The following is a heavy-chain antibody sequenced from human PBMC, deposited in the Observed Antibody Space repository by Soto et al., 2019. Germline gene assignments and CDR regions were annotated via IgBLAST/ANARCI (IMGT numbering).Heavy chain of an antibody. V-gene: IGHV4-34*01. D-gene: IGHD6-6*01. CDR1: GGSFSGYY. Sequence: SETLSLTCAVYGGSFSGYYWSWIRQPPGKGLEWIGEINHSGSTNYNPSLKSRVTISVDTSKNQFSLKLSSVTAADTAVYYCARDGYSSSSGIDYWGQGTLVTVSS. CDR2: INHSGST. CDR3: ARDGYSSSSGIDY. J-gene: IGHJ4*02.